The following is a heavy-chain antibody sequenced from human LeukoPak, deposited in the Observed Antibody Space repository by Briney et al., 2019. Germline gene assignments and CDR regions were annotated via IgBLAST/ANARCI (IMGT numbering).Heavy chain of an antibody. D-gene: IGHD1-26*01. CDR3: ARHGGSYYGLIAAFDI. J-gene: IGHJ3*02. CDR2: IYHSGST. V-gene: IGHV4-38-2*02. Sequence: SETLSLTCTVSGYSISSGYYWGWIRQPPGKGLEWIGSIYHSGSTYYNPSLKSRVTISVDTSKNQFSLKLSSVTAADTAVYYCARHGGSYYGLIAAFDIWGQGTMVTVSS. CDR1: GYSISSGYY.